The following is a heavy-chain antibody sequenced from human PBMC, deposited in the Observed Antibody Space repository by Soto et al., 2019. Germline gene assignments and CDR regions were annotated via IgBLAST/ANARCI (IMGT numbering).Heavy chain of an antibody. CDR2: ISTNGGST. CDR3: ARAYCSSTSCFYYYYYAMDV. J-gene: IGHJ6*02. Sequence: GGSLRLSCAASGFTFGSYTMHWVRQAPGKGLEYVSAISTNGGSTYYANSVKGRFTISRDNSKNTLYLQMGSLRAEDMAVYYCARAYCSSTSCFYYYYYAMDVWGQGTTVTVSS. V-gene: IGHV3-64*01. CDR1: GFTFGSYT. D-gene: IGHD2-2*01.